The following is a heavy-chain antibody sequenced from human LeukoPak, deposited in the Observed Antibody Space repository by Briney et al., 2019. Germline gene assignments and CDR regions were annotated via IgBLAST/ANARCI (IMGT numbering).Heavy chain of an antibody. Sequence: ASVRVSCKASGYTFTTYYMHWVRQAPGQGLEWMGWINPNSGGTNYAQKFQGWVTMTRDTSISTAYMELSRLRSDDTAVYYCAGDSGDYVVPGDYWGQGTLVTVSS. CDR2: INPNSGGT. D-gene: IGHD4-17*01. CDR3: AGDSGDYVVPGDY. J-gene: IGHJ4*02. V-gene: IGHV1-2*04. CDR1: GYTFTTYY.